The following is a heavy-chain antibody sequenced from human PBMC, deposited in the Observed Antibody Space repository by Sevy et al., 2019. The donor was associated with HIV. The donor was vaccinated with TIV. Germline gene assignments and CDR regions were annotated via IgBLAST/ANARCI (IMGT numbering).Heavy chain of an antibody. J-gene: IGHJ4*02. V-gene: IGHV3-23*01. CDR1: GFTFNKYS. CDR2: LSFGCGEI. Sequence: GGSLRLSCAASGFTFNKYSMSWVRQPPGKGLEWVATLSFGCGEINYADSVKGRFTISRDNSKNSFYLQMNNLRPEDTALYYCAREGCTKPHDYWGQGTLVTVSS. D-gene: IGHD2-8*01. CDR3: AREGCTKPHDY.